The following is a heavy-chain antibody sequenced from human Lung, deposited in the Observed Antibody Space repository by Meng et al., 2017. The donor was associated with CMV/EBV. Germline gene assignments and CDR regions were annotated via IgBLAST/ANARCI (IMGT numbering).Heavy chain of an antibody. CDR2: ISQGERT. J-gene: IGHJ4*02. V-gene: IGHV4-34*10. CDR1: GVSLRGVY. CDR3: ARQGRVYFDY. Sequence: SXTXSLTCSVSGVSLRGVYWSWIRQPPGKGLEWIGEISQGERTNYSPSLKSRLTMSIHTSEKRFSLQLNSVTAADTAVYYCARQGRVYFDYWGKGVVVTVSS.